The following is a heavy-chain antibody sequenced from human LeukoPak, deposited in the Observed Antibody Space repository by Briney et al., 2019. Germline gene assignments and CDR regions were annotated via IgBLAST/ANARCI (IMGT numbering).Heavy chain of an antibody. CDR1: GYTFSNVW. V-gene: IGHV3-15*01. J-gene: IGHJ4*02. CDR2: IRKKTDGGAI. CDR3: TSTLGY. Sequence: GGSLRLSCAASGYTFSNVWLTWVRQAPGKGLERVGLIRKKTDGGAIDYAEPVKGRFTISRDDSRNTLYLRMNSLKTEDTGVYYCTSTLGYWGQGTPVTVSS.